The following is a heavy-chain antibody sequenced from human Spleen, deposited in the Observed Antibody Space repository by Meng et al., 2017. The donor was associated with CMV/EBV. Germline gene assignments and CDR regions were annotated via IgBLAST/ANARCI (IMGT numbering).Heavy chain of an antibody. CDR3: ARNCYDILTGYYSYGMDV. J-gene: IGHJ6*02. V-gene: IGHV3-21*04. CDR1: GFTFSSYS. CDR2: ISSSSSYI. D-gene: IGHD3-9*01. Sequence: GESLKISCAASGFTFSSYSMNWVRQAPGKGLEWVSSISSSSSYIYYADSVKGRFTISRDNAKNSLYLQMNSLRAEDTAVYYCARNCYDILTGYYSYGMDVWGQGTTVTVSS.